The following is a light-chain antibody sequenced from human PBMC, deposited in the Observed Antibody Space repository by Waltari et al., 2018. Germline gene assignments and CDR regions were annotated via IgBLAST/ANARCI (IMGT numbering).Light chain of an antibody. CDR1: QSINSN. CDR2: GAF. J-gene: IGKJ5*01. V-gene: IGKV3-15*01. Sequence: VLMTQSPPTLSLSPGDKATLSCRASQSINSNLACYQQKPGQAPRLLIYGAFTRATGVPGRFSGSGSGTDFTLTISGLRSEDFAVYYCQQYDKWPPITFGQGTRLEIK. CDR3: QQYDKWPPIT.